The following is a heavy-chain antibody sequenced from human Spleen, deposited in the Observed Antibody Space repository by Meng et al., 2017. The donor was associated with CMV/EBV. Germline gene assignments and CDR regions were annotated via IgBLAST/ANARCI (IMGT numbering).Heavy chain of an antibody. CDR1: GGSISRYY. D-gene: IGHD1-14*01. CDR2: ISYSDT. J-gene: IGHJ5*02. CDR3: ARAGGNHLPHAGEFDP. V-gene: IGHV4-59*01. Sequence: SETLSLTCIVSGGSISRYYWSWLRQPPGKGLEWIGYISYSDTNFNPSLKSRVTISVETSKNQFSLKLTSVTAADTAVYYCARAGGNHLPHAGEFDPWGQGTLVTVSS.